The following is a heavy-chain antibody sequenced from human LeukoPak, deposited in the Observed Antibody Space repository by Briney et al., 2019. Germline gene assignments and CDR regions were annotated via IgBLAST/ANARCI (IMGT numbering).Heavy chain of an antibody. CDR1: GFTFSSYG. J-gene: IGHJ6*03. Sequence: GGSLRLSCAAPGFTFSSYGMSWVRQAPGKGLEWVSAISGSGGSTYYADSVKGRFTISRDNSKNTLYLQMNSLRAEDTAVYYCAKVGPFHYYGSGSYYKYYYYMDVWGKGTTVTISS. CDR2: ISGSGGST. D-gene: IGHD3-10*01. V-gene: IGHV3-23*01. CDR3: AKVGPFHYYGSGSYYKYYYYMDV.